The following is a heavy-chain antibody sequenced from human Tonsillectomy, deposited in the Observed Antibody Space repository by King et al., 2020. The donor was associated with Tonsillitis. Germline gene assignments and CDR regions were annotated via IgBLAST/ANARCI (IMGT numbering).Heavy chain of an antibody. Sequence: VQLVESGGGLVQPGGSLRLSCAASGFTFSSYAMSWVRQAPGKGLEWVSAISGSSSKTYYADSVKGRFTISRDNSKNTLYLQMSSLRAEDTALYYCAKELRGYSSGWYGGSSFDYWGQGTLVTVSS. CDR2: ISGSSSKT. V-gene: IGHV3-23*04. D-gene: IGHD6-19*01. J-gene: IGHJ4*02. CDR1: GFTFSSYA. CDR3: AKELRGYSSGWYGGSSFDY.